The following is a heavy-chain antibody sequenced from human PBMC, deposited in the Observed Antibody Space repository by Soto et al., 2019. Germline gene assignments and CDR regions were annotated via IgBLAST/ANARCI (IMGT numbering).Heavy chain of an antibody. J-gene: IGHJ4*02. CDR3: AKDLPPARQQLVKWY. V-gene: IGHV3-30*18. CDR1: GFTFSSYG. D-gene: IGHD6-13*01. Sequence: QVQLVESGGGVVQPGRSLRLSYAASGFTFSSYGMHWVRQAPGKGLEWVAVISYDGSNKYYADSVKGRFTISRDNSKNTVYLQMNRLRAEDTAVYYCAKDLPPARQQLVKWYWGQGTLVTVSS. CDR2: ISYDGSNK.